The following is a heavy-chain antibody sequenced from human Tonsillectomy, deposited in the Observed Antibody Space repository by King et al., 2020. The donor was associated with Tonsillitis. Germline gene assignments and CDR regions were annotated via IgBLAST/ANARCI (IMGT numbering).Heavy chain of an antibody. CDR3: AKDIGIASMTTVTLFYYYGMDV. D-gene: IGHD4-11*01. Sequence: EVQLVESGGGLVQPGRSLRLSCAASGFTFDDYAMHWVRQAPGKGLEWVSGISWNSGSIGYADSVKGRFTISRDNAKNSLYLQMNSLRAEDTALYYCAKDIGIASMTTVTLFYYYGMDVWGRGTTVTVSS. V-gene: IGHV3-9*01. CDR1: GFTFDDYA. J-gene: IGHJ6*02. CDR2: ISWNSGSI.